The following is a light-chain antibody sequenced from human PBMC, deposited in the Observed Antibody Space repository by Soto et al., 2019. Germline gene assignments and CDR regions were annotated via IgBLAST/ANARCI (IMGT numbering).Light chain of an antibody. J-gene: IGLJ2*01. V-gene: IGLV1-40*01. CDR3: QSYDSGLSGVL. Sequence: QSVLTQPPSVSGAPGQRVTISCTGSSSNIGAGYDVHWYLQLPGTAPKFLIYANSNRPSGVPDRFSGSKSGTSASLAITGRQAEDEADYYCQSYDSGLSGVLFGGGTKLTVL. CDR1: SSNIGAGYD. CDR2: ANS.